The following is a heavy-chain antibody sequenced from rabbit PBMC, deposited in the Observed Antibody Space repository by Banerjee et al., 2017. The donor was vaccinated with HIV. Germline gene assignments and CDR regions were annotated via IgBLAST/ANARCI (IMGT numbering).Heavy chain of an antibody. V-gene: IGHV1S45*01. CDR1: GFDFSSSYC. J-gene: IGHJ4*01. Sequence: QEQLKESGGGLVQPGGSLKLSCKASGFDFSSSYCICWVRQAPGKGLEWIGCIYAGSSGSTYYASWAKDRFTISKTSSTTVTLQMTSLTAADTATYFCARDSYGTGGLLHLWGPGTLVTVS. CDR2: IYAGSSGST. CDR3: ARDSYGTGGLLHL. D-gene: IGHD7-1*01.